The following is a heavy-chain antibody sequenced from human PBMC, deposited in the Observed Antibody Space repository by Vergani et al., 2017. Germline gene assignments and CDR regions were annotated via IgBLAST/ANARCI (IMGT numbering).Heavy chain of an antibody. CDR1: GYTFTSYG. J-gene: IGHJ6*02. CDR2: ISAYNGNT. D-gene: IGHD6-13*01. Sequence: QVQLVQSGAEVKKPGASVKVSCKASGYTFTSYGISWVRQAPGQGLEWMGWISAYNGNTNYAQKLQGRVTMTTDTSTRTAYMERRSLRSDDTAVYYCARVGSSWYNGDYYYGMDVWGQGTTVTVSS. V-gene: IGHV1-18*01. CDR3: ARVGSSWYNGDYYYGMDV.